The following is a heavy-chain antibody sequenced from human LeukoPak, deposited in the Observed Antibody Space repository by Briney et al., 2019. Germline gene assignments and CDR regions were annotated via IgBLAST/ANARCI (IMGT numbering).Heavy chain of an antibody. J-gene: IGHJ4*02. Sequence: SETLSLTCTVSGGSISSHFWSWVRQPPGKRLEWIGSIYYTGSTSYNPSLKSRMTMSVETSKNQFSLKLSSVTAADTAVYYCARSYNSGSYYPYYFDYWGQGTLVTVSS. D-gene: IGHD3-10*01. CDR1: GGSISSHF. CDR2: IYYTGST. V-gene: IGHV4-59*11. CDR3: ARSYNSGSYYPYYFDY.